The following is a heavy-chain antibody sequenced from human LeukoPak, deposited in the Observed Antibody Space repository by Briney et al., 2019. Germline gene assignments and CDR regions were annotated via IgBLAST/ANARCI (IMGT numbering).Heavy chain of an antibody. D-gene: IGHD3-9*01. V-gene: IGHV3-23*01. J-gene: IGHJ4*02. Sequence: GSLRLSCVASGFTFTSDAMNWVRQAPGKGLEWVSSTVSRGTTQYADSVKGRFTVSRDTSKNTLYLQMNSLRADDTAVYYCAKDTVDILIEGVYFDYWGQGTLVTVSS. CDR2: TVSRGTT. CDR1: GFTFTSDA. CDR3: AKDTVDILIEGVYFDY.